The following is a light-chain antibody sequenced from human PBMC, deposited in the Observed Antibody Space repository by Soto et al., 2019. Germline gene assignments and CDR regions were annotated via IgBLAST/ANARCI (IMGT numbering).Light chain of an antibody. V-gene: IGKV1-9*01. CDR3: QQLNSYPPNT. CDR2: AAS. CDR1: QGISSY. J-gene: IGKJ5*01. Sequence: DIQLTQSPYFLSASVGDRVTITCRASQGISSYLAWYQQKPGKAPKLLIYAASTLQSGVPSRFSGSGSGTEFTLTISSLQPEDFATYYCQQLNSYPPNTFGHGTRLEI.